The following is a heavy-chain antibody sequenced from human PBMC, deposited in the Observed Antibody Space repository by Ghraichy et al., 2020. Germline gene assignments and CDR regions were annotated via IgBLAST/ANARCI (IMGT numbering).Heavy chain of an antibody. D-gene: IGHD1-26*01. CDR1: GGTFSSFS. J-gene: IGHJ4*02. CDR3: AREKVSVGGTLGVY. Sequence: SVKVSCKASGGTFSSFSITWVRQAPGQGLEWMGGIIPIFAAPNYAQKFQGRLTITADQSTSTAYMELSSLRSEDTAVYYCAREKVSVGGTLGVYWGQGTLVTVSS. CDR2: IIPIFAAP. V-gene: IGHV1-69*13.